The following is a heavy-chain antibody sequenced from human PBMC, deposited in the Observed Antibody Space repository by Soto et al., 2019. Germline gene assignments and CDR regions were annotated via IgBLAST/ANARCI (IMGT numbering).Heavy chain of an antibody. D-gene: IGHD2-15*01. CDR1: GFSFNEAW. CDR3: TTGSVEGI. J-gene: IGHJ6*02. Sequence: EVQLVESAGGLVKPGGSLRLSCVASGFSFNEAWMNWVCQAPGQGLEWVGRIKTSAGGGATNYAAPVQGRFTISRDDSKNTLYRHMNSLRTEDTAIYYCTTGSVEGIWGQGTRVIVSS. V-gene: IGHV3-15*07. CDR2: IKTSAGGGAT.